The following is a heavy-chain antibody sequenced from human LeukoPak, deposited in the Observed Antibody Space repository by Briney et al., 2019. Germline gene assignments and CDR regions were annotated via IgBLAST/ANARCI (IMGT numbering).Heavy chain of an antibody. V-gene: IGHV3-23*01. CDR1: GFTFSSHA. Sequence: GGSLRLSCAASGFTFSSHAMNWVRQAPGKGLEWVSVISGSGTITSYPDSVKGRFTVSRDSSRSTLFLQMNSLRAEDTAVYYCAKDVRDCSSASCFPRFDSWGQGTLVTVSS. CDR3: AKDVRDCSSASCFPRFDS. D-gene: IGHD2-2*01. J-gene: IGHJ4*02. CDR2: ISGSGTIT.